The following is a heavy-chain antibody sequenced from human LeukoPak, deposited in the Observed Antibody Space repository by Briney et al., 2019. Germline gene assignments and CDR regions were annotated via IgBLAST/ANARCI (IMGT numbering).Heavy chain of an antibody. CDR2: INSSGITI. D-gene: IGHD5-18*01. CDR1: GLTFRSYE. CDR3: TKGSSGYIYGDY. Sequence: PGGSLRLSCAASGLTFRSYEMNWVRQAPGKGLEWVSYINSSGITIYYADSVKGRFTISRDNSKNTLYLQMNSLRAEDTAIYYCTKGSSGYIYGDYWGQGTLVTVSS. V-gene: IGHV3-48*03. J-gene: IGHJ4*02.